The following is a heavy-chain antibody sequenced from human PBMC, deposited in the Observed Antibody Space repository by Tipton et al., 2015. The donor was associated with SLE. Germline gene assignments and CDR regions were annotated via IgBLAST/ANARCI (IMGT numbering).Heavy chain of an antibody. CDR1: GGSISSYY. V-gene: IGHV4-59*01. Sequence: TVSLTCTVSGGSISSYYWSWIRQPPGKGLEWIGYIYYSGSTNYNPSLKSRVTISVDTSKNQFSLKLSSVTAADTAVYYCARVPPAGRAFDIWGQGTMVTVSS. CDR2: IYYSGST. CDR3: ARVPPAGRAFDI. J-gene: IGHJ3*02.